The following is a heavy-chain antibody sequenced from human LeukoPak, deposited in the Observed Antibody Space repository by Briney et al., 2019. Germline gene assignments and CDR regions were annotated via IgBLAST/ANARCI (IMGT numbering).Heavy chain of an antibody. CDR2: IYYSGST. CDR3: ARHGSARGVTYNRFDP. Sequence: SETLSLTCTVSGGSISSYYWSWIRQPPGKGLEWIGYIYYSGSTNYNPSLKSRFTISLDTSKNQFSLKLSSVTAADTAVYYCARHGSARGVTYNRFDPWGQGTLVTVSS. CDR1: GGSISSYY. D-gene: IGHD3-10*01. J-gene: IGHJ5*02. V-gene: IGHV4-59*08.